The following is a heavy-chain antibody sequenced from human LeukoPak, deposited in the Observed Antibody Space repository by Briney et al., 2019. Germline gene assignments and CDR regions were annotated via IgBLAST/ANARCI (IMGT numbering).Heavy chain of an antibody. D-gene: IGHD3-10*01. CDR1: GFTFTSYR. CDR2: IRYDGSNK. V-gene: IGHV3-30*02. CDR3: AKDSWFGELETYFDY. Sequence: GGSLRLSCAASGFTFTSYRMSWVRQAPGKGLEWVAFIRYDGSNKYYADSVKGRFTISRDNSKNTLYLQMNSLRAEDTAVYYCAKDSWFGELETYFDYWGQGTLVTVSS. J-gene: IGHJ4*02.